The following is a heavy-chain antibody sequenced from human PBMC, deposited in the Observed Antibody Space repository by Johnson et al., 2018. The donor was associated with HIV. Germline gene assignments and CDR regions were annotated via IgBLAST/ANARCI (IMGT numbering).Heavy chain of an antibody. Sequence: QVQLVESGGGVVQPGGSLRLSCAASGFSFSSYGMHWVRQAPGKGLEWVAFIRYDGSNKYYADSVKGRFTISRDNSKNTLYLQMNSLRAEDTAVYYCARDGSTSCSDCFDAFDIWGQGTMVAVSS. CDR3: ARDGSTSCSDCFDAFDI. CDR1: GFSFSSYG. V-gene: IGHV3-30*02. J-gene: IGHJ3*02. CDR2: IRYDGSNK. D-gene: IGHD2-2*01.